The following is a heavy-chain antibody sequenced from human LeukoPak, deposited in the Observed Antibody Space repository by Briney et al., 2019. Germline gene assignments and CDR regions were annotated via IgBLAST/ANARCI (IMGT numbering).Heavy chain of an antibody. CDR2: ISGSGGST. J-gene: IGHJ4*02. V-gene: IGHV3-23*01. Sequence: GGSLRLSCAASGFTFSSYAMSWVRQAPGKGLEWVSAISGSGGSTYYADSVKGRFTISRDNSKNTLYLQMNSLRAEDTALYYCAKDTDVTGRSGWSFDYWGQGTLVTASS. CDR1: GFTFSSYA. D-gene: IGHD6-19*01. CDR3: AKDTDVTGRSGWSFDY.